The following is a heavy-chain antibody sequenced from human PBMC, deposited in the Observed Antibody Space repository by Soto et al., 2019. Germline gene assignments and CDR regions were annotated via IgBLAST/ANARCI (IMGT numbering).Heavy chain of an antibody. D-gene: IGHD2-21*02. Sequence: QVQLVQSGAEVKKPGSSVKVSCKASGGTFSSYTISWVRQAPGQGLEWMGRIIPILGIANYAQKFQGRVTSTADKSTSTAYMEHSSLTSDDTAVYYCAREQYGGDPMIWGQGTLVTVSS. CDR3: AREQYGGDPMI. V-gene: IGHV1-69*08. CDR2: IIPILGIA. J-gene: IGHJ4*02. CDR1: GGTFSSYT.